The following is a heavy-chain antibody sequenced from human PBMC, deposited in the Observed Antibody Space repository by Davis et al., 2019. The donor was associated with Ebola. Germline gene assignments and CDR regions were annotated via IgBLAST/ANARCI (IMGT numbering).Heavy chain of an antibody. CDR3: AAGGTGGADNWFDP. V-gene: IGHV1-58*01. D-gene: IGHD2-8*02. CDR2: IVVGSGYT. Sequence: SVKVSCKPSGFTFTRSAVQWVRQARGQRLESIGWIVVGSGYTNYAQKFQGRVTITRDMSTSSAYMELNRLTSEDTAVYYCAAGGTGGADNWFDPWGQGTLVTVSS. CDR1: GFTFTRSA. J-gene: IGHJ5*02.